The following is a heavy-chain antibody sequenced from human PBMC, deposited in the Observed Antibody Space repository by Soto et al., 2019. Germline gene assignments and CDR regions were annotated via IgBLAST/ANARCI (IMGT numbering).Heavy chain of an antibody. V-gene: IGHV4-59*08. CDR3: TEWSGLPSEH. D-gene: IGHD3-3*01. J-gene: IGHJ1*01. Sequence: QVQLQESGPGLVKPSETLSLTCTASGGSISNYYWNWIRQPPGKGLEWIGNIHNSENTNYNPSLVHTVTIALDTSNTQFALKMNSVAAAETDVYYCTEWSGLPSEHWGQGTLVTVSS. CDR1: GGSISNYY. CDR2: IHNSENT.